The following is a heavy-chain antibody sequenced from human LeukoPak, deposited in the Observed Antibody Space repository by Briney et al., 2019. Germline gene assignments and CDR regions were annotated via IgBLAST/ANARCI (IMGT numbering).Heavy chain of an antibody. J-gene: IGHJ4*02. CDR1: GFTFTGYY. Sequence: ASVKVSCKASGFTFTGYYIHWVRQAPGQGLEWMGWINPNNGGTNYAQTFQARVTMTRDTSISTAYMELSRLRSDDTAVYYCARDLVGGTWASGYWGPGTLVTVSS. D-gene: IGHD1-14*01. CDR2: INPNNGGT. V-gene: IGHV1-2*02. CDR3: ARDLVGGTWASGY.